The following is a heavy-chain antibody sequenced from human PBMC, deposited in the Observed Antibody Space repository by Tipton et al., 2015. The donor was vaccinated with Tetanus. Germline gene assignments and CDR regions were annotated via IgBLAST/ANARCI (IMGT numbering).Heavy chain of an antibody. J-gene: IGHJ4*02. V-gene: IGHV3-33*01. Sequence: SLRLSCAASGFIFSSYGIHWVRQAPGKGLEWLAVSWYDGTDKYYADSVKGRFTISRDYSKNTLYLQMNSLRAEDTALYYCAREADCSGGSCFSGDFDTWGQGTQVTVSS. D-gene: IGHD2-15*01. CDR2: SWYDGTDK. CDR3: AREADCSGGSCFSGDFDT. CDR1: GFIFSSYG.